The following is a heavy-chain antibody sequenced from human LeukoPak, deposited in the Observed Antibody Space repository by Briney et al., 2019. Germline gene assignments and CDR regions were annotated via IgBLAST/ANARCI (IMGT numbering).Heavy chain of an antibody. J-gene: IGHJ4*02. CDR1: GFTFSSYS. CDR2: ITNSGDKI. CDR3: ARDLAASAY. V-gene: IGHV3-21*01. Sequence: GGSLRLSCAASGFTFSSYSMNWVRQSPVKGLEWVSSITNSGDKIYYADSVKGRFTISRDNAKNSLYLQMNSLRAEDTAVYYCARDLAASAYWGQGTLVTVSS. D-gene: IGHD6-13*01.